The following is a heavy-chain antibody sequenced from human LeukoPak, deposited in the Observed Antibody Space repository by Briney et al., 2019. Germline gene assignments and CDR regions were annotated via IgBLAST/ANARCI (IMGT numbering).Heavy chain of an antibody. CDR1: GYTFTSYG. CDR2: ISAYNGNT. CDR3: ATDLYYDFWSGYNDY. J-gene: IGHJ4*02. V-gene: IGHV1-18*01. Sequence: ASVKVSCKASGYTFTSYGISWVRQAPGQGLEWMGWISAYNGNTNYAQKLQGRVTMTTDTSTSTAYMELRSLRSDDTAVYYCATDLYYDFWSGYNDYWGQGTLVTVSS. D-gene: IGHD3-3*01.